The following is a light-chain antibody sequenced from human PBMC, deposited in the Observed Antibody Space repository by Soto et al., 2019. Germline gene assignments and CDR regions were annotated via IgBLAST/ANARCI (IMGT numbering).Light chain of an antibody. Sequence: QSVLTQPPSVSGAPGQRVTISCTGSRTNIGAGYNVQWYQQVPGTAPKLLIYANNNRPSGVPDRFSGSKSGTSASLAITGRQAEDEADYYCQSYDSSPSGSRVFGGGTKVTVL. CDR1: RTNIGAGYN. V-gene: IGLV1-40*01. CDR3: QSYDSSPSGSRV. CDR2: ANN. J-gene: IGLJ2*01.